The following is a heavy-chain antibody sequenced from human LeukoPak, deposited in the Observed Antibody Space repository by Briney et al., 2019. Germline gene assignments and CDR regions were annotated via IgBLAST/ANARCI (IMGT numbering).Heavy chain of an antibody. CDR3: ARPYYYDSSGYYYYFDY. D-gene: IGHD3-22*01. CDR2: IYPGDSDT. V-gene: IGHV5-51*01. CDR1: GYSFTSYW. J-gene: IGHJ4*02. Sequence: GESLKISCKGSGYSFTSYWIGWVRQMPGEGLEWMGIIYPGDSDTRYSPSFQGQVTISADKSISTAYLQWSSLKASDTAMYYCARPYYYDSSGYYYYFDYWGQGTLVTVSS.